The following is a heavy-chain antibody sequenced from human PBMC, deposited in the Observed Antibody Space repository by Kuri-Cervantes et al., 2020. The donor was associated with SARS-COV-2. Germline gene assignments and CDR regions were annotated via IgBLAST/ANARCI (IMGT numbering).Heavy chain of an antibody. J-gene: IGHJ4*02. CDR2: ICSSSSCA. Sequence: LSLTCAASGFTFSTYSMNWVRQAPGKGLECVSSICSSSSCAYYADSVKGRFTISRDNTKNSLYLQMNSLRAEDTAIYYCASDGPYNTNPDYWGQGTLVTVSS. V-gene: IGHV3-21*01. CDR3: ASDGPYNTNPDY. D-gene: IGHD1-1*01. CDR1: GFTFSTYS.